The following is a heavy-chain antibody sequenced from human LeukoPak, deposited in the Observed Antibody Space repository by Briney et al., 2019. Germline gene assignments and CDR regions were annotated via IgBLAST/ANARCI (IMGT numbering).Heavy chain of an antibody. CDR2: IYYSGST. CDR1: GGSISNYY. CDR3: ARAVNSGSYTNFQH. V-gene: IGHV4-59*01. Sequence: PSETPSLTCTVSGGSISNYYWSWIRQPPGKGLEWIGYIYYSGSTNYNPSLKSRVTISVDTSKNQFSLKLSSVTAADTAMYYCARAVNSGSYTNFQHWGQGTLVTVSS. D-gene: IGHD1-26*01. J-gene: IGHJ1*01.